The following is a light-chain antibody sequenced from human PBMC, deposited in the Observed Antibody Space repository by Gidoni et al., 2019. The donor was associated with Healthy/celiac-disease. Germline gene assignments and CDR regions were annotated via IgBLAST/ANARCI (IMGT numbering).Light chain of an antibody. CDR3: QQYNNWPLT. Sequence: EIVMTQSPATLSVSPGERATLSCRASQSVSSNLAWYQQKPGQAPRLLIYGASTRATGIPARFSGSGSGTEFTLTISSLQSEDFAVYYCQQYNNWPLTFGPGTNVEIK. V-gene: IGKV3-15*01. J-gene: IGKJ3*01. CDR1: QSVSSN. CDR2: GAS.